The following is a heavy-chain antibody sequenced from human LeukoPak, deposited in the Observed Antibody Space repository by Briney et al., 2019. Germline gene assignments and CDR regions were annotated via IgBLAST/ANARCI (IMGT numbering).Heavy chain of an antibody. CDR2: IISSSSYT. CDR3: ARENYYDSSGYAAPPSNWFDP. Sequence: PGGSLILSYAASGFTFSYYYMSWIRPAPGKGLEWGSYIISSSSYTNYSDSVKGRFTISRDNSKNTLYLQMNSLRAEDAAVYYCARENYYDSSGYAAPPSNWFDPWGQGTLVTVSS. V-gene: IGHV3-11*06. CDR1: GFTFSYYY. J-gene: IGHJ5*02. D-gene: IGHD3-22*01.